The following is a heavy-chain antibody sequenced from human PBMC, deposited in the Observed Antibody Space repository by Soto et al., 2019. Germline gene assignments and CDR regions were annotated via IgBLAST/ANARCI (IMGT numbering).Heavy chain of an antibody. V-gene: IGHV1-46*01. CDR2: INPSGGST. D-gene: IGHD2-2*01. J-gene: IGHJ6*02. CDR1: GYTFTSYY. Sequence: ASVKVSCKASGYTFTSYYMYWVRQAPGQGLEWMGIINPSGGSTSYAQKYQGRVTMTRDTSTSTVYMELSSLRSEDTAVYYRAREEGGSIGYCSSTSCYGGGMDLWGQGTTVTVSS. CDR3: AREEGGSIGYCSSTSCYGGGMDL.